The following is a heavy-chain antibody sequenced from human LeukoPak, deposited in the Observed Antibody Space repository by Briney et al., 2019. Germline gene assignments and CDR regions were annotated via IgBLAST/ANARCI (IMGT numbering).Heavy chain of an antibody. D-gene: IGHD6-6*01. CDR1: GYTFTSYG. CDR2: ISAYNGNT. CDR3: AHTYSSSYWFDP. J-gene: IGHJ5*02. Sequence: GASVKVSRKASGYTFTSYGISWVRQAPGQGLEWMGWISAYNGNTNYAQKLQGRVTMTTDTSISTAYMELSRLRSDDTAVYYCAHTYSSSYWFDPWGQGTLVTVSS. V-gene: IGHV1-18*01.